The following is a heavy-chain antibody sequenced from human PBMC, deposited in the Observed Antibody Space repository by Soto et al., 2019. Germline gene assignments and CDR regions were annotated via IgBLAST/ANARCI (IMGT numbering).Heavy chain of an antibody. CDR1: GGTFSSYA. CDR3: ARDPWELTTEKYLQH. V-gene: IGHV1-69*13. Sequence: GASVKVSCKASGGTFSSYAISWVRQAPGQGLEWMGGIIPIFGTANYAQKFQGRVTITADESTSTAYMELSSLRSEDTAVYYCARDPWELTTEKYLQHWGQGTLVTVSS. D-gene: IGHD1-26*01. CDR2: IIPIFGTA. J-gene: IGHJ1*01.